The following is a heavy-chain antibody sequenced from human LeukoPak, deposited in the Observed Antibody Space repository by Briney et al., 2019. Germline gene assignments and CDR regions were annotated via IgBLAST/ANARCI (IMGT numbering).Heavy chain of an antibody. CDR3: ARDREYYDSSGYSHYYYYYMDV. D-gene: IGHD3-22*01. CDR2: INHSGST. J-gene: IGHJ6*03. CDR1: GGSFSGYY. V-gene: IGHV4-34*01. Sequence: PSETLSLTCAVYGGSFSGYYWSWIRQPPGKGLEWIGEINHSGSTNYNPSLKSRVTISVDTSKNQFSLKLSSVTAADTAVYYCARDREYYDSSGYSHYYYYYMDVRGKGTTVTISS.